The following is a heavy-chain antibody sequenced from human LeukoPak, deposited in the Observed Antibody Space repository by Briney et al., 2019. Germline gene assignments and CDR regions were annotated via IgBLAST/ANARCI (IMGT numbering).Heavy chain of an antibody. Sequence: PGGSLRLSCAASGFTFSSYEMNWVRQAPGKGLEWVSYIGSSGSTIHYADSVKGRFTISRDNAKNSLYPQMNSLRAEDTAVYYCARVVQLSRVEDIWGQGTMVTVSS. V-gene: IGHV3-48*03. J-gene: IGHJ3*02. CDR2: IGSSGSTI. CDR1: GFTFSSYE. D-gene: IGHD6-6*01. CDR3: ARVVQLSRVEDI.